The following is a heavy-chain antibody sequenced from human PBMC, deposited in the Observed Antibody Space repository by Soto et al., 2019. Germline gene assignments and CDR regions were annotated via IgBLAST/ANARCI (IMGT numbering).Heavy chain of an antibody. CDR2: IYSGGST. CDR3: ARDHHGDHYGTAFDY. Sequence: EVQLVESGGGLVQPGGSLRLSCAASGFTVSSNYMSWVRQAPGKGLEWVSVIYSGGSTYYADSVKGRFTISRDNSKNTLYLQMNSLRAEDTAVYYCARDHHGDHYGTAFDYWGQGTLVTVSS. J-gene: IGHJ4*02. D-gene: IGHD4-17*01. CDR1: GFTVSSNY. V-gene: IGHV3-66*01.